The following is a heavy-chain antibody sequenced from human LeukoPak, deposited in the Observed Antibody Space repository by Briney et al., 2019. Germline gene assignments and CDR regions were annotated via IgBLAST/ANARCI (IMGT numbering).Heavy chain of an antibody. CDR1: GGSFSGYY. Sequence: PSETLSLTCAVYGGSFSGYYWSWIRQPPGKGLEWIGEINHSGSTNYNPSLKSRVTISVDTSKNQFSLKLSSVTAADTAVYYCARIVYYDSSGYFYHFDYWGQGTLATVSS. V-gene: IGHV4-34*01. CDR2: INHSGST. CDR3: ARIVYYDSSGYFYHFDY. J-gene: IGHJ4*02. D-gene: IGHD3-22*01.